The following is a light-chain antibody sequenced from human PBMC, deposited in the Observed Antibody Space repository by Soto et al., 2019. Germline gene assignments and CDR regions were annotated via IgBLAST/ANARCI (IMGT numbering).Light chain of an antibody. CDR1: QGISSY. Sequence: DIPLTQSPSFLSASVGDRVTITCRASQGISSYLAWYQQKPGKAPKLLIYAASTLQSGVPSRFSGSGSGTDFTLPISSMQPEDFATYYCQQLNSYPHTFGPGTKVDIK. CDR2: AAS. V-gene: IGKV1-9*01. CDR3: QQLNSYPHT. J-gene: IGKJ3*01.